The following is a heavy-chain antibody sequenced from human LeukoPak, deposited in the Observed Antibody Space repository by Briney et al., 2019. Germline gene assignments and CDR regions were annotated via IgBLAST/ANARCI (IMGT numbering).Heavy chain of an antibody. J-gene: IGHJ4*02. CDR3: ARHPAMVLLFDY. D-gene: IGHD5-18*01. V-gene: IGHV1-69*04. Sequence: SWVKVSCKHSGGTFSSYAISWVRQAPGQGLEWMGRIYPILGIANYAQKFQGRVTITADKSTSTAYMELSSLRSVDTAVYYCARHPAMVLLFDYWGQGTLVTVSS. CDR1: GGTFSSYA. CDR2: IYPILGIA.